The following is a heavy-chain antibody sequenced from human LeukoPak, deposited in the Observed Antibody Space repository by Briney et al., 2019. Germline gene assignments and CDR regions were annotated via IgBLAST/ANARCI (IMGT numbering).Heavy chain of an antibody. CDR3: ASGYCSTTSCYVNPYFDY. J-gene: IGHJ4*02. V-gene: IGHV1-2*02. Sequence: ASVKVSCKASGYTFTGYYMHWVRQAPGQGLEWMGWINPNSGGTNYAQKFQGRVTMTTDTSTSTAYMELRSLRSDDTAVYYCASGYCSTTSCYVNPYFDYWGQGTLVTVSS. CDR2: INPNSGGT. CDR1: GYTFTGYY. D-gene: IGHD2-2*03.